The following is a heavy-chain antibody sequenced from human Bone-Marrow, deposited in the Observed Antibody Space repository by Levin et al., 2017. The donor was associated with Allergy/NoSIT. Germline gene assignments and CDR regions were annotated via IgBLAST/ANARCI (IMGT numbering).Heavy chain of an antibody. CDR3: ARDRGPGSSVVPAGKPYYYYGMDV. J-gene: IGHJ6*02. Sequence: SVKVSCKASGGTFSSYTISWVRQAPGQGLEWMGRIIPILGIANYAQKFQGRVTITADKSTSTAYMELSSLRSEDTAVYYCARDRGPGSSVVPAGKPYYYYGMDVWGQGTTVTVSS. V-gene: IGHV1-69*04. CDR2: IIPILGIA. D-gene: IGHD2-2*01. CDR1: GGTFSSYT.